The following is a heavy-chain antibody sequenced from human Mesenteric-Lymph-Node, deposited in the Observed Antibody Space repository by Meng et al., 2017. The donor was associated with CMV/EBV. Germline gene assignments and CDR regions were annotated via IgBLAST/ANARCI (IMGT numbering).Heavy chain of an antibody. Sequence: ESLKISCTVSGGSISSSSYYWGWIRQPPGKGLEWIGYIYYSGSTNYNPSLKSRVTISVDTSKNQFSLKLSSVTAADTAVYYCASNKLRGYDYWGQGTLVTVSS. J-gene: IGHJ4*02. V-gene: IGHV4-61*05. D-gene: IGHD1-7*01. CDR1: GGSISSSSYY. CDR2: IYYSGST. CDR3: ASNKLRGYDY.